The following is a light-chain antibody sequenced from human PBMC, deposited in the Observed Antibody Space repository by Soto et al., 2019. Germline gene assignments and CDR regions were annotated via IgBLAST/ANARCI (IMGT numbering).Light chain of an antibody. CDR1: SSDIGAYIY. V-gene: IGLV2-8*01. CDR3: SSYAGSNNLV. J-gene: IGLJ1*01. Sequence: QSALTQPPSASGSAGQSVTISCTGTSSDIGAYIYVSWYQQHPGKAPKLMISEVSRRPSGVPERFSGSKSGNTASLTVSGLQADDEAHYYCSSYAGSNNLVFGTGTKVTVL. CDR2: EVS.